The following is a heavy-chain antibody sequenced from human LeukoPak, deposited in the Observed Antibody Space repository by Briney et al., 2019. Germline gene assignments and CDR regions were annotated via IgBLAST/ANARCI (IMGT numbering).Heavy chain of an antibody. D-gene: IGHD2-15*01. CDR2: ISSSSSYI. J-gene: IGHJ6*02. CDR3: ARVVVAVQYVMDV. Sequence: AGGSLRLSCAASGFTFSNYIMNWVRQAPGKGLEWVSSISSSSSYIYYADSVKGRFTISRDNAKNSLCLQMNSLRAEDTAVYYCARVVVAVQYVMDVWGQGTTVTVSS. CDR1: GFTFSNYI. V-gene: IGHV3-21*01.